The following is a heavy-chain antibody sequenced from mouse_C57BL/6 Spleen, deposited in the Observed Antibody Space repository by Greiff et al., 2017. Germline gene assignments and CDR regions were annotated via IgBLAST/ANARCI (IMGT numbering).Heavy chain of an antibody. J-gene: IGHJ4*01. Sequence: QVQLQQSGAELVRPGASVKLSCKASGYTFTDYYINWVKQRPGQGLEWIARIYPGSGNTYYNEKFKGKATLTAEKSSSIAYMQLSSLTSEDSAVYFCARLGYGSSYAYAMDYWGQGTSVTVSS. CDR3: ARLGYGSSYAYAMDY. CDR2: IYPGSGNT. V-gene: IGHV1-76*01. D-gene: IGHD1-1*01. CDR1: GYTFTDYY.